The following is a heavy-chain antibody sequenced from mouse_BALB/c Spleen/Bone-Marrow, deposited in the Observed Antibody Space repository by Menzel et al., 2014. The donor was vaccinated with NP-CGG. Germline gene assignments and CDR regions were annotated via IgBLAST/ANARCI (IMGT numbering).Heavy chain of an antibody. CDR2: XDPANGNT. V-gene: IGHV14-3*02. J-gene: IGHJ4*01. Sequence: EVKLMESGAELVKPGASVKLSCTASGFNIKDTYMHWVKQRPEQGLEWIGRXDPANGNTKYDPKFQGKATITADTSSNTAYLQLSSLTSEDTAVYYCARWEYYAMDYWGQGTSVTVSS. CDR1: GFNIKDTY. CDR3: ARWEYYAMDY. D-gene: IGHD4-1*01.